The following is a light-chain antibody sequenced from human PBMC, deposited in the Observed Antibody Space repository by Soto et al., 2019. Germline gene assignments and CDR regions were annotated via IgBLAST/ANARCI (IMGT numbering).Light chain of an antibody. CDR1: SSNIGAGYD. Sequence: QSVLTQPPSVSGAPGQRVTISCTGSSSNIGAGYDVHWYQQLPGTAPKLLIHGNSNRPSGVPDRFSGSKSGTSASLAITGLQDEDEADYYCQSYDSSLSGFYVFGTGTKLNVL. CDR3: QSYDSSLSGFYV. V-gene: IGLV1-40*01. CDR2: GNS. J-gene: IGLJ1*01.